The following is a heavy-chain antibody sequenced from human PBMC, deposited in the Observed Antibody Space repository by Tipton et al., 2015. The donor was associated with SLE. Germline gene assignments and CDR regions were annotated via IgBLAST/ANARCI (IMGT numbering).Heavy chain of an antibody. Sequence: TLSLTCTVSGGSINSYYWNWIRQSPGKGLEWIGEVNHSGYTNYNPSLKSRVTISVDTSKNHFSMNLSSVTAADTAVYYCATDSGSYSFDYWGQGTLVTVSS. CDR2: VNHSGYT. CDR1: GGSINSYY. D-gene: IGHD1-26*01. J-gene: IGHJ4*02. V-gene: IGHV4-34*01. CDR3: ATDSGSYSFDY.